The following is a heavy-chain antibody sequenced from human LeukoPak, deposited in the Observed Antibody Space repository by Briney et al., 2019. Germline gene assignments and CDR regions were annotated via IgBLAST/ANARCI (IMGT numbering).Heavy chain of an antibody. J-gene: IGHJ4*02. CDR3: ARGKPLPAAIDLDY. CDR1: GGSFSGYY. D-gene: IGHD2-2*01. V-gene: IGHV4-34*01. Sequence: SETLSLTCAVYGGSFSGYYWSWIRQPPGKGLEWIGEINHSGSTNYNPSLKSRVTISVDTSKNQFSLKLSSVTAADTAVYYCARGKPLPAAIDLDYWGQGTLVTVSS. CDR2: INHSGST.